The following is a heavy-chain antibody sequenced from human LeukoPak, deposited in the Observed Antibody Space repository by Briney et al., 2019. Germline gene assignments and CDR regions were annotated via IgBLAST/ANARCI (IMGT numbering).Heavy chain of an antibody. CDR2: ISYDGSNK. J-gene: IGHJ4*02. CDR3: ARAQLGFDF. V-gene: IGHV3-30*03. CDR1: GFTFSSYG. Sequence: PGGSLRLSCAASGFTFSSYGMHWVRQAPGKGLEWVAVISYDGSNKYYADSVKGRFTISRDNSKNTLYLQMNSLRDEDTAVFYCARAQLGFDFWGQGTLVTVSS. D-gene: IGHD1-1*01.